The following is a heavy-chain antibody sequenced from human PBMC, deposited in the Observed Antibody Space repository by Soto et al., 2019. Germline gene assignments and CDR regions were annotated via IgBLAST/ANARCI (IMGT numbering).Heavy chain of an antibody. V-gene: IGHV1-18*01. Sequence: ASVKVSCKASGYTFTSYGISWVRQAPGQGLEWMGWISAYNGNTNYAQKLQGRVTMTTDTSTSTAYMELRSLRSDDTAVYYCAREAYCSSTSCYAGGDNWFDPWGQGTLVTVSS. CDR1: GYTFTSYG. CDR2: ISAYNGNT. CDR3: AREAYCSSTSCYAGGDNWFDP. J-gene: IGHJ5*02. D-gene: IGHD2-2*01.